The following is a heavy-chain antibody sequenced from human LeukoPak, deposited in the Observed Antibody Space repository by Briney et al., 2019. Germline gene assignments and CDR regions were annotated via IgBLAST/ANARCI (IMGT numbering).Heavy chain of an antibody. CDR1: VYTFTWYY. D-gene: IGHD1-1*01. CDR2: INPNSGGT. V-gene: IGHV1-2*02. CDR3: ARDALKGTPTDY. Sequence: ASVKVSCKASVYTFTWYYMHWVRQAPGQGREWMGWINPNSGGTNYSQKFQGRVTMTRDTSISTAYMELSRLRSDDKAVYYCARDALKGTPTDYWGQGTLVTVSS. J-gene: IGHJ4*02.